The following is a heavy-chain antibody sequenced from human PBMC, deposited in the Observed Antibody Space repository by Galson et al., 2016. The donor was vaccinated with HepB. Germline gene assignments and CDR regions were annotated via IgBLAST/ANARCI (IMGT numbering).Heavy chain of an antibody. D-gene: IGHD5-18*01. CDR1: GLTFSNYG. Sequence: SLRLSCAASGLTFSNYGMHWVRQAPGKGLEWVAVIYYDGSSKHHADSVKGRFTISRDNSKNTLYLQMNSLRAEDTAVYYCARPRLGIQTWSKYYYYGFDVWGQGTTVTVSS. CDR2: IYYDGSSK. V-gene: IGHV3-33*01. J-gene: IGHJ6*02. CDR3: ARPRLGIQTWSKYYYYGFDV.